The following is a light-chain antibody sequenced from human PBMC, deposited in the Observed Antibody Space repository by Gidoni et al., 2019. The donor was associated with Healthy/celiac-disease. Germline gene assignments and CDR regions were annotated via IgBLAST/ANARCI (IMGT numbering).Light chain of an antibody. CDR1: QSISSY. Sequence: DIQMTQSPSSLSASVGVRVTITCRASQSISSYFNWYQQKPGKAPKLLIYAASSLQSGVPSRFSGSGSGTDFTLTISSLQPEDFATYYCQQSYSTPRTFGPGTKVDIK. J-gene: IGKJ3*01. CDR2: AAS. CDR3: QQSYSTPRT. V-gene: IGKV1-39*01.